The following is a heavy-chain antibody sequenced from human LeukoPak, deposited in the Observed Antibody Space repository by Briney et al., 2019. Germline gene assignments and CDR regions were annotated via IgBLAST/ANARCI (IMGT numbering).Heavy chain of an antibody. Sequence: GGSLTLSCAASGFTLDDYAMHWVRQAPGKGMEWVSGISWNSGSIGYADSVKGRFTISRDNAKNSLYLQMNSLRAEDTALYYCAKDRNEYSSGWYTGVGFDYWGQGTLVTVSS. CDR2: ISWNSGSI. J-gene: IGHJ4*02. D-gene: IGHD6-19*01. CDR1: GFTLDDYA. CDR3: AKDRNEYSSGWYTGVGFDY. V-gene: IGHV3-9*01.